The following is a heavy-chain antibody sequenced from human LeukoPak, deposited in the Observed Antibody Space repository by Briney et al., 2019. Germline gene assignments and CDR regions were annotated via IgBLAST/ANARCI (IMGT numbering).Heavy chain of an antibody. J-gene: IGHJ4*02. D-gene: IGHD4/OR15-4a*01. V-gene: IGHV3-15*01. CDR2: IKSKTDGGTT. CDR1: GFTFSSYE. Sequence: GGSLRLSCAASGFTFSSYEMSWVRQAPREGLEWVGRIKSKTDGGTTDYAAPVKGRFTISRDDSKNTLYLQMNSLKTEDTAVYYCTTDRLWPSFDYWGQGTLVTVSS. CDR3: TTDRLWPSFDY.